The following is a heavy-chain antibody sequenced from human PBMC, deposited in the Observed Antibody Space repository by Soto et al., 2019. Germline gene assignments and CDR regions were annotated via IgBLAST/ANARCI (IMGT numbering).Heavy chain of an antibody. Sequence: GGSLRLSCAASGFTFSSYGMHWVRQAPGKGLEWVAVISYDGSNKYYADSVKGRFTISRDNSKNTLYLQMNSLRSEDTAIYFCAKDYVSKLDYWGQGTLVTVSS. J-gene: IGHJ4*02. V-gene: IGHV3-30*18. D-gene: IGHD3-16*01. CDR1: GFTFSSYG. CDR2: ISYDGSNK. CDR3: AKDYVSKLDY.